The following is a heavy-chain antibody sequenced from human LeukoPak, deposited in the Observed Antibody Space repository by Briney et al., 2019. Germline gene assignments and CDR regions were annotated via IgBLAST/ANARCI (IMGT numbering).Heavy chain of an antibody. V-gene: IGHV1-3*01. Sequence: ASVKVSCKASGYTFTSYAMHWVRQAPGQRLEWMGWINAGNGNTKYSQKFQGRVTITRDTSASTAYMELSSLRSEDTAVYYCARGYYDSGGYPRIDYWGQGTLVTVSS. CDR3: ARGYYDSGGYPRIDY. CDR2: INAGNGNT. J-gene: IGHJ4*02. D-gene: IGHD3-22*01. CDR1: GYTFTSYA.